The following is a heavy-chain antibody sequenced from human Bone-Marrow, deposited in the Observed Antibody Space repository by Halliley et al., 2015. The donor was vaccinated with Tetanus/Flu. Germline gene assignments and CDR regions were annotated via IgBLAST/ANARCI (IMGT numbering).Heavy chain of an antibody. CDR2: IIGGGDIT. Sequence: SLRLSCSASGFTFSSYAMNWVRQAPGKGLEWVSSIIGGGDITYYADSVNCRFTISRDNSKNTLYLQMNGLRAEDTAVYYCAKGPVYFDHWGQGRLVTVSS. J-gene: IGHJ4*02. CDR1: GFTFSSYA. CDR3: AKGPVYFDH. V-gene: IGHV3-23*01.